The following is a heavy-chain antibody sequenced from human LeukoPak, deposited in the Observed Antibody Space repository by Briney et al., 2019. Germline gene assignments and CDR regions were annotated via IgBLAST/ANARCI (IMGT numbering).Heavy chain of an antibody. CDR1: GGSFSGYY. V-gene: IGHV4-34*01. J-gene: IGHJ5*02. D-gene: IGHD2-15*01. CDR3: ATSVTNCSGGSCHNWFDP. CDR2: INHSGST. Sequence: SETLSLTCAVYGGSFSGYYWSWIRQPPGKGLEWIGEINHSGSTNYNPSPKSRVTISVDTSKNQFSLKLSSVTAADTAVYYCATSVTNCSGGSCHNWFDPWGQGTLVTVSS.